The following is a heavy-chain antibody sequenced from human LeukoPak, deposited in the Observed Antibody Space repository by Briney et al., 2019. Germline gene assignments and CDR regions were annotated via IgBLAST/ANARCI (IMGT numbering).Heavy chain of an antibody. V-gene: IGHV1-46*01. Sequence: ASVKVSCKASGYTFTSYGISWVRQAPGQGLEWMGIINPSGGSTSYAQKFQGRVTMTRDTSTSTVYMELSSLRSEDTAVYYCARVACSSTSCYTDAFDIWGQGTMVTVSS. CDR1: GYTFTSYG. CDR2: INPSGGST. CDR3: ARVACSSTSCYTDAFDI. J-gene: IGHJ3*02. D-gene: IGHD2-2*02.